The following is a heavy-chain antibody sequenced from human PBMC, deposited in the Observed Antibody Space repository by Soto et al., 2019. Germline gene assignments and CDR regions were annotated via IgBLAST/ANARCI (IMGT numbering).Heavy chain of an antibody. V-gene: IGHV1-18*01. Sequence: QVQLVQSGAEVKKPGASVKVSCKTSGYTFTSYGISWVRQAPGHGLEWMGWISAYHGNTNSAQKLQGRVTMTTDTSTSTAYMELRSLRSDDTAVYYCARKGWIVVGTTHYYGIDVWGQGTTVTVSS. CDR1: GYTFTSYG. D-gene: IGHD2-2*01. CDR3: ARKGWIVVGTTHYYGIDV. CDR2: ISAYHGNT. J-gene: IGHJ6*02.